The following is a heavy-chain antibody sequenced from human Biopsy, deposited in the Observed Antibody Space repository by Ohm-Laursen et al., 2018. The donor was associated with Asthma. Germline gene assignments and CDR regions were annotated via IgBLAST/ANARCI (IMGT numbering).Heavy chain of an antibody. D-gene: IGHD6-19*01. CDR1: GLTFSDYW. CDR3: ARDSYSSGLYDDFES. V-gene: IGHV3-74*01. J-gene: IGHJ4*02. CDR2: VKGDGRRT. Sequence: SLRLSCAASGLTFSDYWMHWVRQAPGKGLEWVSRVKGDGRRTSYADSVKGRFTISRDNAKNSLYLQMNSLRAEDMTVYYCARDSYSSGLYDDFESWGQGTLVTVSS.